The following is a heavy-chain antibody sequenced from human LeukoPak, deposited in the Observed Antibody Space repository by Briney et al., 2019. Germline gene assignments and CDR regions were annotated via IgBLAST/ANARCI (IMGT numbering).Heavy chain of an antibody. J-gene: IGHJ3*02. CDR2: MNPNSGNT. CDR3: ASLGRMYQLLYAFDI. D-gene: IGHD2-2*01. Sequence: ASVKVSCKASGYTFTSYDINWVRQATGQGLEWMGWMNPNSGNTGYAQKFQGRVTMTRNTSISTAYMELSSLRSEDTAVYYCASLGRMYQLLYAFDIWGQGTVVTVSS. V-gene: IGHV1-8*01. CDR1: GYTFTSYD.